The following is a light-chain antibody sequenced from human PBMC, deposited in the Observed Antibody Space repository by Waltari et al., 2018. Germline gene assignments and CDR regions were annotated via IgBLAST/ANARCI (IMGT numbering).Light chain of an antibody. CDR1: QNVYGY. J-gene: IGKJ4*01. CDR3: QQYSLWPVT. V-gene: IGKV3-11*01. Sequence: EIVMTQSPATLSLSPGERVTLSCRASQNVYGYLVWYQQKPGQAPRLLIYDASNRATGNPARFSGSGSGTDFSLTITSLEPEDSAVYYCQQYSLWPVTFGGGTKVEI. CDR2: DAS.